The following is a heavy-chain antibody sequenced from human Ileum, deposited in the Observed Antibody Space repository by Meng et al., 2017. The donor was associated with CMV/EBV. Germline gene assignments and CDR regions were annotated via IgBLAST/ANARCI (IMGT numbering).Heavy chain of an antibody. V-gene: IGHV3-9*01. CDR1: GFSFDDYA. CDR3: AKGTATAYQLLIFDY. Sequence: GGSLRLSCAASGFSFDDYAMHWVRQAPGKGLEWVSGISWNSGSIGYADSVKGRFTISRDNAKNSLYLQMNSLKGEDTALYFCAKGTATAYQLLIFDYWGQGTLVTVSS. CDR2: ISWNSGSI. D-gene: IGHD2-2*01. J-gene: IGHJ4*02.